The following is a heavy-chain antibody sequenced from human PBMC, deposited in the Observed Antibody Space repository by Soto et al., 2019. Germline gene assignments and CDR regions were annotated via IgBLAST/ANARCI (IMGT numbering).Heavy chain of an antibody. V-gene: IGHV3-33*01. CDR1: GFTFSSYG. CDR3: ARGRGYSGYGLYYYYGMDV. CDR2: IWYDGSNK. D-gene: IGHD5-12*01. J-gene: IGHJ6*02. Sequence: QVQLVESGGGVVQPGRSLRLSCAASGFTFSSYGMHWVRQAPGKGLDWVAVIWYDGSNKYYADSVKGRFTISRDNSKNTLYLQMNSLRAEDTAVYYCARGRGYSGYGLYYYYGMDVWGQGTTVTVSS.